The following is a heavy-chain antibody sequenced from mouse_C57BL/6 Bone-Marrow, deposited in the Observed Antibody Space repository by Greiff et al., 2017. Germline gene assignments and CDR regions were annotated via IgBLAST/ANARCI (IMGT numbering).Heavy chain of an antibody. V-gene: IGHV3-6*01. CDR2: ISYDGSN. CDR3: ARGGTRRRFAY. CDR1: GYSITSCYY. Sequence: EVQRVESGPGLVKPSQSLSLSCSVTGYSITSCYYWNWIRQFPGNKLEWMGYISYDGSNNYNPPLKNRISITRDTSKNQFFLKLNSVTTEDTATYYCARGGTRRRFAYWGRGTLVTVSA. J-gene: IGHJ3*01. D-gene: IGHD3-3*01.